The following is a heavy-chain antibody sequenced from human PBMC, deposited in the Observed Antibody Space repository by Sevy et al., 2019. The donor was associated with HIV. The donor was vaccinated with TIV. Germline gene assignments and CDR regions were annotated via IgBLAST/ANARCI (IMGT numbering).Heavy chain of an antibody. CDR3: ASYGDFRRGAFDI. J-gene: IGHJ3*02. D-gene: IGHD4-17*01. CDR1: GGSISSSNW. V-gene: IGHV4-4*02. CDR2: IYRSGST. Sequence: SETLSLTCAVSGGSISSSNWWSWVRQPPGKGLEWIGEIYRSGSTNYNPSLKSRVTLSVDKSKNQFSLKLSSVTAADTAVYYCASYGDFRRGAFDIWGQGTMVTVSS.